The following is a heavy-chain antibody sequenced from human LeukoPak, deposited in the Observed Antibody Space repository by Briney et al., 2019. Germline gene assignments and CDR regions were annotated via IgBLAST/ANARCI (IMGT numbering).Heavy chain of an antibody. CDR1: GGSVSSNIYY. CDR3: AREDSSGYLGY. J-gene: IGHJ4*02. D-gene: IGHD3-22*01. CDR2: IYYSGST. V-gene: IGHV4-61*01. Sequence: SETLSLTCTVSGGSVSSNIYYWNWIRQPPGKGLEWIGYIYYSGSTNYNPSLKCRVTISVDTSKNQFSLKLTSLTAADTAVYYCAREDSSGYLGYWGQGTLDTVSS.